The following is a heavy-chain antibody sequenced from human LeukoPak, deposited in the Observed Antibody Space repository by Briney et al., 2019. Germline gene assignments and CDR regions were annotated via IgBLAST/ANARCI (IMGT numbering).Heavy chain of an antibody. J-gene: IGHJ3*02. D-gene: IGHD6-13*01. Sequence: GGSLRLSCAASGFTFSSYGMHWVHQAPGKGLEWVAVIWYDGSNKYYADSMKGRFTISRDNAKNTLYLQMNSLRAEDTAVYFCVRAKGGPGSTWAFDIWGQGTMVTVSS. CDR1: GFTFSSYG. CDR3: VRAKGGPGSTWAFDI. CDR2: IWYDGSNK. V-gene: IGHV3-33*01.